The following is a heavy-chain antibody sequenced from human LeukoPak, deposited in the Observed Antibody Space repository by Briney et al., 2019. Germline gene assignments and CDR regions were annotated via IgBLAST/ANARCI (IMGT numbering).Heavy chain of an antibody. CDR2: IDPSDSYT. CDR1: GYSFTSYW. J-gene: IGHJ3*02. Sequence: GESLNISCKGSGYSFTSYWISWVRQMPGKGLEWMGRIDPSDSYTNYSPSFQGQVTMSADKSITTAYLQWSSLKASDTAIYYCARHNSNSGSHYDAFDIWGQGTVVTVSS. D-gene: IGHD1-26*01. CDR3: ARHNSNSGSHYDAFDI. V-gene: IGHV5-10-1*04.